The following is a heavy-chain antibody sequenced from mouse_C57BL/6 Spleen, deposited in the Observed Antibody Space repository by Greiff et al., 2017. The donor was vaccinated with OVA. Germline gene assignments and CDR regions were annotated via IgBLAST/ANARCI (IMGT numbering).Heavy chain of an antibody. D-gene: IGHD1-1*01. CDR1: GFTFSSYA. Sequence: VQLVESGEGLVKPGGSLKLSCAASGFTFSSYAMSWVRQTPEKRLEWVAYISSGGDYIYYADTVKGRFTISRDNARNTLYLQMSSLKSEDTAMYYCTRAYYYGSSYRYYFDYWGQGTTLTVSS. CDR2: ISSGGDYI. J-gene: IGHJ2*01. V-gene: IGHV5-9-1*02. CDR3: TRAYYYGSSYRYYFDY.